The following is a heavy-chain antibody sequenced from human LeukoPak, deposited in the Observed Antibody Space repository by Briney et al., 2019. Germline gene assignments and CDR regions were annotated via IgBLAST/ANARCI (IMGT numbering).Heavy chain of an antibody. J-gene: IGHJ3*02. CDR2: IYHSGST. D-gene: IGHD1/OR15-1a*01. V-gene: IGHV4-30-2*01. Sequence: PSETLSLTCAVSGGSISSGGYSWSWIRQPPGKGLECIGYIYHSGSTYYNPSLKSRVTISVDRSKNQFSLKLSSVTAADTAVYYCAGLLWNNDAFDIWGQGTMVTVSS. CDR3: AGLLWNNDAFDI. CDR1: GGSISSGGYS.